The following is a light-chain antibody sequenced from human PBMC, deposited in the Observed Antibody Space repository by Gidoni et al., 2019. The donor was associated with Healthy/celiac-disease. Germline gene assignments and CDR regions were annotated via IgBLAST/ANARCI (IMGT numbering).Light chain of an antibody. Sequence: QSVLTQPPSASGTPGQRVTISCSGSSSNIGSNTVNWYQQLPGTAPNLLIYSNNQRPPGVPDRFSGSKSGTSASLAISGLQSEDEADYYCAAWDDSLNGRVFGGGTKLTVL. CDR1: SSNIGSNT. CDR2: SNN. CDR3: AAWDDSLNGRV. V-gene: IGLV1-44*01. J-gene: IGLJ2*01.